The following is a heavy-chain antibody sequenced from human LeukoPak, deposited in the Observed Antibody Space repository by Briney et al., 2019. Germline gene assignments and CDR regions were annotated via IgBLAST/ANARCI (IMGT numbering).Heavy chain of an antibody. D-gene: IGHD3-10*01. CDR2: IYSGGST. CDR3: ARDPYNSGSSYFVY. V-gene: IGHV3-53*01. J-gene: IGHJ4*02. Sequence: GGSLRLSCAVSGLTVSSNYMSWVRQAPGKGLEWVSAIYSGGSTFYADSVKGRFTISRDNSKNTLYLQMNSLRAEDTAVYYCARDPYNSGSSYFVYWGQGTLVTVSS. CDR1: GLTVSSNY.